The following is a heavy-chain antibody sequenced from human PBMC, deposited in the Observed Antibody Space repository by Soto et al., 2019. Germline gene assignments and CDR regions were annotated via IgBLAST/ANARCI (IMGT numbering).Heavy chain of an antibody. CDR2: IIPIFGTA. V-gene: IGHV1-69*13. D-gene: IGHD5-18*01. J-gene: IGHJ6*02. Sequence: SVKVSCKASGGTFSSYAISWVRQAPGQGLERMGGIIPIFGTANYAQKFQGRVTITADESTSTAYMELSSLRSEDTAVYYCGRDTAMDTYYYYGMDVWGQGTTVTVSS. CDR3: GRDTAMDTYYYYGMDV. CDR1: GGTFSSYA.